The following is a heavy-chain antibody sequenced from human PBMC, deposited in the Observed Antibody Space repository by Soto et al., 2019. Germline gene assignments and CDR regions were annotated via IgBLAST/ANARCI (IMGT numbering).Heavy chain of an antibody. CDR3: VREDILGVRSFDY. CDR2: ISSGSKTI. V-gene: IGHV3-48*02. J-gene: IGHJ4*02. CDR1: GFTFSNYG. D-gene: IGHD3-9*01. Sequence: GGSLRLSCAASGFTFSNYGMSWVRQAPGKGLEWISYISSGSKTIYYADSVKGRFIVSRDNAKNSQYLQMNSLRDEDTAVYYCVREDILGVRSFDYWGQGTLVTVSS.